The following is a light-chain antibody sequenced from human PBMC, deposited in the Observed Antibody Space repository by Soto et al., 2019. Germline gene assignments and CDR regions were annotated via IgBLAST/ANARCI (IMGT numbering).Light chain of an antibody. J-gene: IGLJ1*01. CDR1: SSDVGGYNY. CDR2: EVN. V-gene: IGLV2-8*01. CDR3: TSYAGGNNV. Sequence: QSVLPQPHSASGSPGQSVTISCTGTSSDVGGYNYVSWYQQYPGKVPKLMIYEVNKRPSGVPDRFSGSKSGNTASPTVSGLQADDEAGYYCTSYAGGNNVVGTGTELTV.